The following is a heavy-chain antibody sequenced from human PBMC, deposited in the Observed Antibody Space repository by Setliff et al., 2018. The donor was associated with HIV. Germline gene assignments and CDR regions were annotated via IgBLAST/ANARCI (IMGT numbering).Heavy chain of an antibody. J-gene: IGHJ4*02. D-gene: IGHD5-12*01. Sequence: GASVKVSCKASGGTFSSYVISWVRQAPGQGLEWMGGIIPIFGTANYAQKFQGRVTITTDESTSTVYMELSSLRSEDTAVYYCAREEMSMWLPEYFFDFWGQGTLVTVSS. CDR1: GGTFSSYV. CDR2: IIPIFGTA. CDR3: AREEMSMWLPEYFFDF. V-gene: IGHV1-69*05.